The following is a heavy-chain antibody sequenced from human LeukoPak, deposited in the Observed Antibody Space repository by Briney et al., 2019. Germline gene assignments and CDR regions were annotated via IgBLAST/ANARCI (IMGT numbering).Heavy chain of an antibody. CDR1: GYTFTSYG. D-gene: IGHD3-22*01. Sequence: ASVKVSCKASGYTFTSYGISWVRQAPGQGLEWMGWISAYNGNTNYAQKLQGRVTMTTDTSTSTAYMELRSLRSDDTAVYYCARDNRLFYDSSAHGWFDPWGQGTLVTVSS. J-gene: IGHJ5*02. V-gene: IGHV1-18*01. CDR2: ISAYNGNT. CDR3: ARDNRLFYDSSAHGWFDP.